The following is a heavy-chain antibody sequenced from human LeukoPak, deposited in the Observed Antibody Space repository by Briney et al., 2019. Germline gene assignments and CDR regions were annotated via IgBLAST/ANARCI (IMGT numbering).Heavy chain of an antibody. J-gene: IGHJ6*02. D-gene: IGHD6-19*01. Sequence: GGSLRLSCAASGFTVSDNYMSWVRQAPGKGLEWVSTVYSGGLTYYADPVKGRFTISRGNSKNTLYLQMSSLRAEDTAVYYCVRDRWPGLGDFWGQGTTVTVSS. CDR1: GFTVSDNY. CDR3: VRDRWPGLGDF. V-gene: IGHV3-66*01. CDR2: VYSGGLT.